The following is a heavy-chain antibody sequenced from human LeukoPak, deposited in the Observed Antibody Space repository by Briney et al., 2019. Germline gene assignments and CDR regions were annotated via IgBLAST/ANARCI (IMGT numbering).Heavy chain of an antibody. CDR2: ISSSGSTI. D-gene: IGHD3-22*01. V-gene: IGHV3-11*01. CDR1: GFTFSDYY. Sequence: GGSLRLSCAASGFTFSDYYMSWIRQAPGKGLEWVSYISSSGSTIYYADSVKGRFTISRDNAKNSLYLQMNSLRAEDTAVYYCAKARPITYYYDSSGYYPIDYWGQGTLVTVSS. J-gene: IGHJ4*02. CDR3: AKARPITYYYDSSGYYPIDY.